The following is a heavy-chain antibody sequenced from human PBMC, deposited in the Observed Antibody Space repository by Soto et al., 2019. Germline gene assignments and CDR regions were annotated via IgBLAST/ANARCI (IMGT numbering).Heavy chain of an antibody. J-gene: IGHJ1*01. CDR1: GGSISSYY. CDR3: ARASRIAAAEYFQH. Sequence: SETLSLTCTVSGGSISSYYWSWIRQPPGKGLEWIGYIYYSGSTNYNPSLESRVTISVATSKNQFSLNLSYAAAADTAVYYCARASRIAAAEYFQHWGQGTLVIVSS. CDR2: IYYSGST. V-gene: IGHV4-59*08. D-gene: IGHD6-13*01.